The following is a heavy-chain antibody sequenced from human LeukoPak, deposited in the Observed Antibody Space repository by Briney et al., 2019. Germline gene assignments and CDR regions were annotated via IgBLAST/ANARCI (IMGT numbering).Heavy chain of an antibody. V-gene: IGHV1-18*01. CDR1: GGTFTSYG. CDR3: ARDVGRIVGAVLDY. CDR2: ISAYNGNT. J-gene: IGHJ4*02. D-gene: IGHD1-26*01. Sequence: EASVKVSCKASGGTFTSYGISWVRRAPGQGLEWMGWISAYNGNTNYAQKLQGRVTMTTDTSTSTAYMELRSLRSDDTAVYYCARDVGRIVGAVLDYWGQGTLVTVSS.